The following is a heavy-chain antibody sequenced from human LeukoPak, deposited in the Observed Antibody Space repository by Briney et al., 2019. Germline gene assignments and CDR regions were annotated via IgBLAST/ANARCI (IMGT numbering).Heavy chain of an antibody. D-gene: IGHD3-3*01. Sequence: PGGSLRLSCAASGFTFSSYGMHWVRQAPGKGLEWVAFIRYDGSNKYYADSVKGRFTISRDNSKNTLYLQMNSLRAEDTAVYYCAKDRDRFGVVGNWFDPWGQGTLVTVSS. CDR1: GFTFSSYG. J-gene: IGHJ5*02. V-gene: IGHV3-30*02. CDR2: IRYDGSNK. CDR3: AKDRDRFGVVGNWFDP.